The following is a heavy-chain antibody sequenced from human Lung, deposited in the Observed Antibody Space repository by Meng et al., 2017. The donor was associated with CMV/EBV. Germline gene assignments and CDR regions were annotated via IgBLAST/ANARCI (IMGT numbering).Heavy chain of an antibody. CDR1: GFTFSSYE. CDR2: ISSSGSTI. Sequence: GGSLRLXXAASGFTFSSYEMNWVRQAPGKGLEWVSYISSSGSTIYYADSVKGRFTISRDNAKNSLYLQMNSLRAEDTAVYYCARNGQYYDFWSGYYKISHYYYYGMDVWGQWPTVTVSS. CDR3: ARNGQYYDFWSGYYKISHYYYYGMDV. V-gene: IGHV3-48*03. J-gene: IGHJ6*02. D-gene: IGHD3-3*01.